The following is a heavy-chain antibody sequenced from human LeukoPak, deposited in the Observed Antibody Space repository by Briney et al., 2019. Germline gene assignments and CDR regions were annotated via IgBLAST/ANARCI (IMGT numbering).Heavy chain of an antibody. J-gene: IGHJ6*03. CDR2: ISTSSSYI. V-gene: IGHV3-21*01. D-gene: IGHD5-12*01. CDR1: GFTFSSYN. Sequence: PGGSLRLSCAASGFTFSSYNMNWVRQAPGKVLEWVSSISTSSSYIYYADSVKGRFTISRDNAKNTLYLQMNSLRAEDTAVYYCAREHSGYDFPGRDYYYMDVWGKGTTVTVSS. CDR3: AREHSGYDFPGRDYYYMDV.